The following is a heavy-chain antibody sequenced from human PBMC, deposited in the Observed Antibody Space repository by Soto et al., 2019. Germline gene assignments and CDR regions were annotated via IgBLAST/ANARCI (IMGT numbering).Heavy chain of an antibody. CDR1: GGNISSSSYY. Sequence: TSETLSLTSTVAGGNISSSSYYWDWIRQPPGKGLEWIGSIYYSGSTYYNPSLKSRVTISVDTSKNQFSLKLSSVTAADTAVYYCARDRFIAARGYYYYGMDVWGQGTTVTVSS. CDR3: ARDRFIAARGYYYYGMDV. V-gene: IGHV4-39*07. D-gene: IGHD6-6*01. J-gene: IGHJ6*02. CDR2: IYYSGST.